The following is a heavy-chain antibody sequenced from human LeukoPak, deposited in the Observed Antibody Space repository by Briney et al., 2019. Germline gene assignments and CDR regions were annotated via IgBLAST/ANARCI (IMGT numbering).Heavy chain of an antibody. J-gene: IGHJ4*02. CDR3: ARERSNEPRVFVY. CDR1: GGSISTYY. Sequence: SETLSLTCTVSGGSISTYYWSWIRQPPGKGLEWIGYIYYSGSSNYNSSLKSRVTISVDTPKNQFSLKMSSVTAADTAMYYCARERSNEPRVFVYWGQGTLVTVSS. CDR2: IYYSGSS. V-gene: IGHV4-59*01. D-gene: IGHD4-11*01.